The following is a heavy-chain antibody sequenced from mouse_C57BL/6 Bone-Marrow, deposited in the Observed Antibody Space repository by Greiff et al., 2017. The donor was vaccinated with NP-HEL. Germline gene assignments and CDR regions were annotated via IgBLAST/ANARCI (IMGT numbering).Heavy chain of an antibody. CDR1: GYTFTSYW. J-gene: IGHJ2*01. Sequence: QVQLQQPGAELVKPGASVKLSCKASGYTFTSYWMHWVKQRPGQGLEWIGMIHPNSGSTNYNEKFKSKATLTVDKSSSTAYMQLSSLTSEDSAVYYCAPIYYYGSSYYFDYWGQGTTLTVSS. V-gene: IGHV1-64*01. CDR3: APIYYYGSSYYFDY. CDR2: IHPNSGST. D-gene: IGHD1-1*01.